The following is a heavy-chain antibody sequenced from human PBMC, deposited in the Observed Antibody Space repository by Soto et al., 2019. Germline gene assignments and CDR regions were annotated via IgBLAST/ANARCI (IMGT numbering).Heavy chain of an antibody. J-gene: IGHJ4*02. CDR2: ISSSSSTI. CDR1: GFTFSSYS. CDR3: ARSEGSGYYTGVDY. D-gene: IGHD3-22*01. V-gene: IGHV3-48*02. Sequence: EVPLVESGGGLVQPGGSLRLSCAASGFTFSSYSMNWVRQAPGKGLEWVSYISSSSSTIYYADSVKGRFTISRDNAKNSLYLQMNSLRDEDTAVYYCARSEGSGYYTGVDYWGQGTLVTVSS.